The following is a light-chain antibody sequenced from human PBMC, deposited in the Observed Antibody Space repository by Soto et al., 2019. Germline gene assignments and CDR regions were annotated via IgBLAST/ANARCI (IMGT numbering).Light chain of an antibody. V-gene: IGLV2-14*01. CDR2: EVS. J-gene: IGLJ2*01. Sequence: QSVLTQPASVSGSPGQSITISCTGTSGDVGGYNYVSWYQQHPGKAPKLMIYEVSNRPSGVSNRFSGSKSGNTASLTISGLQAEDEADYYSSSYTSSSTLVFGGGTKVTVL. CDR1: SGDVGGYNY. CDR3: SSYTSSSTLV.